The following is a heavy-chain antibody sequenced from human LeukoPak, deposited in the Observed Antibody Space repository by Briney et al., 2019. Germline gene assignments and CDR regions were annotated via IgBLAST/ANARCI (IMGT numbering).Heavy chain of an antibody. CDR1: GYTFTSYY. CDR3: ARDRAITNDFDY. Sequence: ASVKVSCKASGYTFTSYYMHWVRQAPGQGLERMGIINPSGGSTSYAQKFQGRVTMTRDMSTSTVYMELSSLRSEDTAVYCCARDRAITNDFDYWGQGTLVTVSS. J-gene: IGHJ4*02. D-gene: IGHD2-8*01. CDR2: INPSGGST. V-gene: IGHV1-46*01.